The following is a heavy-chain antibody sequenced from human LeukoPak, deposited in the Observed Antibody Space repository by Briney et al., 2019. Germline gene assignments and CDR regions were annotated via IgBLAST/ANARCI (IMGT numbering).Heavy chain of an antibody. V-gene: IGHV1-2*06. D-gene: IGHD1-26*01. Sequence: ASVKVSCKASGYTFTDYYIHWVRQAPGQGLEWMGLIHPNSGDTYYAQKFQGRVTMTRDTSITTAYMELDRLTSDDTAVYYCARDYSGSYTHWAQGTLVTISS. CDR3: ARDYSGSYTH. CDR1: GYTFTDYY. J-gene: IGHJ4*02. CDR2: IHPNSGDT.